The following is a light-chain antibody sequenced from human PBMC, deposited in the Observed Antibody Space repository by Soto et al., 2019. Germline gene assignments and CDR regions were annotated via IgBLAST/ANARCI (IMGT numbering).Light chain of an antibody. CDR3: QTWDTSSNYV. CDR1: KLGDKY. J-gene: IGLJ1*01. V-gene: IGLV3-1*01. CDR2: QDT. Sequence: SYELSQPPSVSVSPGQTATITCSGDKLGDKYACWYQQKPGQSPMLVIYQDTKRPSGIPERFSGSNSGNTATLTIRWTQAMDEADYYCQTWDTSSNYVFGTGTKLTVL.